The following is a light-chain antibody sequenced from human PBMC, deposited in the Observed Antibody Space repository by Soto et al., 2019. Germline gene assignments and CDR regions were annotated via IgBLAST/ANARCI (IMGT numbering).Light chain of an antibody. Sequence: AIRMTQSPSSLSASTGDRVTITCRASQDISNYLVWYQQNPGKAPKVLIHAASTLQGGDSSRFSGSGSGTDFTLTINSLQSEDFATYYCQHYYTYPWTFGQGTKVE. CDR1: QDISNY. V-gene: IGKV1-8*01. CDR3: QHYYTYPWT. CDR2: AAS. J-gene: IGKJ1*01.